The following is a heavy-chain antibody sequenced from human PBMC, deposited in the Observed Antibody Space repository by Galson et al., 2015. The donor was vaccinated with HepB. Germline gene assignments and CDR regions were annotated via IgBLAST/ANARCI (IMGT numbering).Heavy chain of an antibody. CDR1: GMTFSAYS. V-gene: IGHV3-48*04. D-gene: IGHD3-3*01. J-gene: IGHJ6*01. Sequence: SLRLSCAGSGMTFSAYSMNWVRQTPGKGLEWISYINSRSDKVYYAGSVRGRFTISRNNAVDSVYLEMSNLRVEDTAVYFCARGEKRQQLTRSYFFGMDVWGPGTTVTVSS. CDR2: INSRSDKV. CDR3: ARGEKRQQLTRSYFFGMDV.